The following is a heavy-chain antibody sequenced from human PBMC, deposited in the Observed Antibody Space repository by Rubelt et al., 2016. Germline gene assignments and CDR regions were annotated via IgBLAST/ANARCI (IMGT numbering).Heavy chain of an antibody. CDR3: ARTAAAVSFDY. CDR2: ISYDGSNK. V-gene: IGHV3-30*04. CDR1: GFTFSSYA. D-gene: IGHD6-13*01. Sequence: QVQLVESGGGVVQPGRSLRLSCAASGFTFSSYAMHWVRQAPGKGLEWVAVISYDGSNKYYADSGKGRFTISRDNSKNTLYLQMNSLRAEDTAVYYCARTAAAVSFDYWGQGTLVTVSS. J-gene: IGHJ4*02.